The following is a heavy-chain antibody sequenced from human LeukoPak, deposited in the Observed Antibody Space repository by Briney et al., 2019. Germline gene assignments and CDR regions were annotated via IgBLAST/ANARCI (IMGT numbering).Heavy chain of an antibody. J-gene: IGHJ6*03. CDR3: ARAGDPRYCSSTSCYSSVTNLYYYYMDV. Sequence: SQTLSLTCTVSGGSISSGGYYWSWIRQHPGKGLGWIGYIYYSGSTYYNPSLKSRVTISVDTSKNQFSLKLSSVTAADTAVYYCARAGDPRYCSSTSCYSSVTNLYYYYMDVWGKGTTVTVSS. V-gene: IGHV4-31*03. CDR2: IYYSGST. D-gene: IGHD2-2*02. CDR1: GGSISSGGYY.